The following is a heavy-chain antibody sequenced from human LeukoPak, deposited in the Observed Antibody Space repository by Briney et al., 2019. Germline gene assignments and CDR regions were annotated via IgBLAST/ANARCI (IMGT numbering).Heavy chain of an antibody. CDR3: ARGNLLTIFGVVIHYYFDY. D-gene: IGHD3-3*01. CDR1: GGTFSSYA. J-gene: IGHJ4*02. Sequence: SVKVSCKASGGTFSSYAISWVRQAPGQGLEWMGGIIPIFGTANYAQKFQGRVTITADGSTSTAYMELSSLRSEDTAVYYCARGNLLTIFGVVIHYYFDYWGQGTLVTVSS. V-gene: IGHV1-69*13. CDR2: IIPIFGTA.